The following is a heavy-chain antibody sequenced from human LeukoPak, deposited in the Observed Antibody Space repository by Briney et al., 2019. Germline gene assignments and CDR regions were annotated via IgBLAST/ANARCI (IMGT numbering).Heavy chain of an antibody. D-gene: IGHD3-10*01. CDR2: ISYDGSNK. Sequence: PGGSLRLSCAASGFTFSSYGMHWVRQAPGKGLEWVAVISYDGSNKYYADSVKGRFTISRDNSKNTLYLQMNSLRAEDTAVYYCARVRGIWFGELSTDYYGMDVWGQGTTVTVSS. J-gene: IGHJ6*02. V-gene: IGHV3-30*03. CDR3: ARVRGIWFGELSTDYYGMDV. CDR1: GFTFSSYG.